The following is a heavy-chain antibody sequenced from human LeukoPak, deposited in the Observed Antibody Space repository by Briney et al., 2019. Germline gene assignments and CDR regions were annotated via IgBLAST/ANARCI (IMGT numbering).Heavy chain of an antibody. CDR3: AKRPAAVRGVIPYLDY. CDR1: GFLFSSFS. CDR2: ISAGGST. Sequence: GGSLRLSFAVSGFLFSSFSMSWVRPVPGKGLEWVSTISAGGSTYYADSVKGWFTISRDNSKNTLFLQMNSLRAEDTAIYYCAKRPAAVRGVIPYLDYWGQGTLVTVSS. J-gene: IGHJ4*02. D-gene: IGHD3-10*02. V-gene: IGHV3-23*01.